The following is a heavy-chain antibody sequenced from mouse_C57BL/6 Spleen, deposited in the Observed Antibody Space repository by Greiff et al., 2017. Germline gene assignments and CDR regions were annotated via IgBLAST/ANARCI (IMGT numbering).Heavy chain of an antibody. Sequence: EVQVVESGAELVKPGASVKLSCTASGFNITDYYMHWVKQRTEQGLEWIGRIDPEDGETKYAPKFQGKATITADTSSNTAYLQLSSLTSEDTAVYYCAKEDGITTVDWYFDVWGTGTTVTVSS. J-gene: IGHJ1*03. CDR2: IDPEDGET. CDR1: GFNITDYY. D-gene: IGHD1-1*01. CDR3: AKEDGITTVDWYFDV. V-gene: IGHV14-2*01.